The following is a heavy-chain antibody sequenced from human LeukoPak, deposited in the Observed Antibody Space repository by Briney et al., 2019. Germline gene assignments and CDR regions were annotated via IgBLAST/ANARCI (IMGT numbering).Heavy chain of an antibody. CDR1: GFTFSSYG. D-gene: IGHD6-13*01. CDR3: AKDPGIAAAGTEVAN. V-gene: IGHV3-30*18. Sequence: PGGSLRLSCAASGFTFSSYGMHWVRQAPGKGLEWVAVISYDGSNKYYADSVKGRFTISRDNSKNTLYLQMNSLRAEDTAVYYCAKDPGIAAAGTEVANWGQGTLVTVSS. CDR2: ISYDGSNK. J-gene: IGHJ4*02.